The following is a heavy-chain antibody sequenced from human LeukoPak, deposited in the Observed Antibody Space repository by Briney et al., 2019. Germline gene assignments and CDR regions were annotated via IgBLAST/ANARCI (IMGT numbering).Heavy chain of an antibody. CDR3: ARDPLAAAEDY. Sequence: PGGSLRLSCAASGFTFSSYWMSWVRQAPGKGLEWVANIKQDGSEKYYVDSVKGRFTISRDNAKNSLYLQMNSLRAEDTAVYYYARDPLAAAEDYWGQGTLVTVSS. D-gene: IGHD6-13*01. CDR1: GFTFSSYW. CDR2: IKQDGSEK. J-gene: IGHJ4*02. V-gene: IGHV3-7*01.